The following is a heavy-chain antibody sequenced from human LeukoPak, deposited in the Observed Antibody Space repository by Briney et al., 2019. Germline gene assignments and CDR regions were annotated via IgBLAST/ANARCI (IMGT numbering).Heavy chain of an antibody. CDR1: GGSISSGGYY. Sequence: SQTLSLTCTVSGGSISSGGYYWSWIRQHPGKGLEWIGYIYYSGSTYYNPSLKSRVTISADTSKNQFSLKLSSVTAADTAVYYCARVHHQYDYFDYWGQGTLVTVSS. CDR3: ARVHHQYDYFDY. V-gene: IGHV4-31*03. J-gene: IGHJ4*02. CDR2: IYYSGST. D-gene: IGHD1-14*01.